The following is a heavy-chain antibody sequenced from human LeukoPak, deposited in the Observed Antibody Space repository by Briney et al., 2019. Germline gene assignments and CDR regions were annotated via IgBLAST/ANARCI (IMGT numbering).Heavy chain of an antibody. CDR3: ARVMVGYSDAFDI. J-gene: IGHJ3*02. V-gene: IGHV3-48*01. CDR2: ISSSSSTI. CDR1: GFTFSSYS. Sequence: GGSLRLSCAASGFTFSSYSMNWVRQAPGKGLEWVSYISSSSSTIYYADSVKGRFTISRENAKNSLYLQMNSLRAGDTAVYYCARVMVGYSDAFDIWGQGTMVTVSS. D-gene: IGHD3-22*01.